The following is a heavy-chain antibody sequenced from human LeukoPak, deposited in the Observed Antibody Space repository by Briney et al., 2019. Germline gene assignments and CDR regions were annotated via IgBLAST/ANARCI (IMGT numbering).Heavy chain of an antibody. CDR1: GFTFSSYA. J-gene: IGHJ4*02. V-gene: IGHV3-23*01. CDR2: ISGSGGST. D-gene: IGHD3-10*01. Sequence: GGSLRLSCAASGFTFSSYAMSWVRQDPGKGLEWVSAISGSGGSTYYADSVKGRFTISRDNSTNTLYLQMNSLRAEYTAVYYCAKDAVELLWFGESTTDYWGQGTLVTVSS. CDR3: AKDAVELLWFGESTTDY.